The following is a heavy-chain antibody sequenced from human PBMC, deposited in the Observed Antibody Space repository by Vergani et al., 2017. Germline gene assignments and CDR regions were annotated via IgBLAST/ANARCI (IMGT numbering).Heavy chain of an antibody. V-gene: IGHV3-64D*06. Sequence: EVQLVESGGGLVQPGGSLRLSCSASGFTFSSYAMHWVRQAPGKGLDCVSAISSNGGSTYYADSVKGRFTISRDNSKNMLYLQMSSLRAEDTAVYYCVKGLYNWKMIEPCQHWGQGTLVTVSS. CDR1: GFTFSSYA. J-gene: IGHJ1*01. D-gene: IGHD1-20*01. CDR3: VKGLYNWKMIEPCQH. CDR2: ISSNGGST.